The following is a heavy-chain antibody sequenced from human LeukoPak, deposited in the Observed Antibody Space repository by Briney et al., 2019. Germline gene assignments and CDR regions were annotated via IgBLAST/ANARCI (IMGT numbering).Heavy chain of an antibody. J-gene: IGHJ4*02. CDR3: ACPSTVSTY. CDR1: GFTFSSHA. Sequence: GGSLRLSCAASGFTFSSHAMSWVRQAPGKGLEWVSAISTSGGSTYYADSVKGRFTISRDNSKNTLYLQMNSLRAEDTAVYYCACPSTVSTYWGQGTLVTVSS. D-gene: IGHD4-17*01. CDR2: ISTSGGST. V-gene: IGHV3-23*01.